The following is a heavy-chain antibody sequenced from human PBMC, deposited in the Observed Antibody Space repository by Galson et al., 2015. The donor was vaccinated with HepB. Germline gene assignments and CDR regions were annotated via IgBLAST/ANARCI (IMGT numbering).Heavy chain of an antibody. J-gene: IGHJ6*03. V-gene: IGHV1-69*13. CDR1: GRTFSSYP. Sequence: SVKVSCKASGRTFSSYPISCVRQAPGQGLEWMGGIISIFGTANYSQKLQARVTITADESTCTAYIGLSSLRSEDTSVYYCSTGFRPYYYYMDVWGKGTTVTVSS. CDR2: IISIFGTA. CDR3: STGFRPYYYYMDV. D-gene: IGHD3-10*01.